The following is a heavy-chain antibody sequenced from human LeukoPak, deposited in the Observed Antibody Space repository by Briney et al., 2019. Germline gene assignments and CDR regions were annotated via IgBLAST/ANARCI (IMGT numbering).Heavy chain of an antibody. D-gene: IGHD5-12*01. CDR1: RFSFSAYP. CDR2: ISASGDVT. V-gene: IGHV3-23*01. CDR3: ARGRGERGYSGYDHFDY. Sequence: PGGSLRLSCEASRFSFSAYPMGWVRRAPGKGLEWVSGISASGDVTFHADPLKGRFTISRDNSKNTLYLQMNSLRAEDTAVYYCARGRGERGYSGYDHFDYWGQGTLVTVSS. J-gene: IGHJ4*02.